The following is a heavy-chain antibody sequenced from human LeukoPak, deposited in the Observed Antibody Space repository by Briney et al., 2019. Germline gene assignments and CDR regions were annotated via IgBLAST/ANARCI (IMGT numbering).Heavy chain of an antibody. V-gene: IGHV3-72*01. J-gene: IGHJ3*02. Sequence: GSLRLSCAASGFTFSNAWMNWVRQAPGKGLEWVGRTRNEANIYTTKYAASVKGRFTISRDDSKNSLYLQMNSLETEDTAVYYCASPVGATTVRAFDIWGQGTMVTVSS. CDR2: TRNEANIYTT. CDR3: ASPVGATTVRAFDI. D-gene: IGHD1-26*01. CDR1: GFTFSNAW.